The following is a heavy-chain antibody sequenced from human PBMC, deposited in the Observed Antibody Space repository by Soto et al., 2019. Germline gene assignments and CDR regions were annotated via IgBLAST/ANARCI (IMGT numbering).Heavy chain of an antibody. CDR1: GFTVSSNY. CDR2: IYSGGST. D-gene: IGHD3-3*01. CDR3: ASNTIFGVVIHDAFDI. V-gene: IGHV3-53*04. J-gene: IGHJ3*02. Sequence: GGSLRLSCAASGFTVSSNYMSWVRQAPGKGLEWVSVIYSGGSTYYADSVKGRFTISRHNSKNTLYLQMNSLRAEDTAVYYCASNTIFGVVIHDAFDIWGQGTMVTVSS.